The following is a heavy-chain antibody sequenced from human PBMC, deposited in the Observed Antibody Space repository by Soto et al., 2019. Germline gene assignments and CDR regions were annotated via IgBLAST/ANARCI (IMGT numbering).Heavy chain of an antibody. V-gene: IGHV5-51*01. J-gene: IGHJ6*02. D-gene: IGHD1-7*01. Sequence: GESLKISCKGSGYSFTSYWIAWVRQMPGKGLEWMGLIYPGDSDTRYSPSFQGRFTISRDNAKNSVYLQMNSLRAEDTAVFYCARLRVNLDLNYGGYQYYYGMDLWGQGTTVTVSS. CDR2: IYPGDSDT. CDR1: GYSFTSYW. CDR3: ARLRVNLDLNYGGYQYYYGMDL.